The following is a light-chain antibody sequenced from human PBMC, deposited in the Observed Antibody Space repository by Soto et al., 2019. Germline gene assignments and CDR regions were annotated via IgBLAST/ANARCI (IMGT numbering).Light chain of an antibody. J-gene: IGLJ2*01. Sequence: QSVVTQPPSASGTPGQGVTISCSGGSSNIGYSYVSWYQQVPGTAPKLLIQRNNQRPSGVPDRFSGSKSGTSASLVISGLRSEDEADYFCAAWDDSLRGVIFGGGTKLTVL. CDR1: SSNIGYSY. CDR3: AAWDDSLRGVI. V-gene: IGLV1-47*01. CDR2: RNN.